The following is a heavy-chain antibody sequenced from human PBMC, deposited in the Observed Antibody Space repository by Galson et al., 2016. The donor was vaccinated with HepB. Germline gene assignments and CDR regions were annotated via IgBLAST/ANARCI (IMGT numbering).Heavy chain of an antibody. Sequence: SLRLSCAASGFTFSSYWMVWVRQAPGEGLEWVSYISSSSSTIYYADSVKGRFTISRDNAKNSLYLQVNSLRDEDTAVYYCARTLFSSGGYWYFDYWGQGTLVTVSS. CDR2: ISSSSSTI. J-gene: IGHJ4*02. CDR1: GFTFSSYW. V-gene: IGHV3-48*02. D-gene: IGHD1-26*01. CDR3: ARTLFSSGGYWYFDY.